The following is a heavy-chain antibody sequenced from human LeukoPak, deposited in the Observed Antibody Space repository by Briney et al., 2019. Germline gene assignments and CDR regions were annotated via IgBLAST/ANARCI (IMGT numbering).Heavy chain of an antibody. CDR2: ISYDGSNK. D-gene: IGHD1-26*01. Sequence: GRSLRLSCAASGFTFSSYGMHWVRQAPGKGLEWVAVISYDGSNKYYADSVKGRFTISRDNSKNTLYLQMNSLRAEDTAVYYCAKDRSGSYPYWGQGTLVTVSS. V-gene: IGHV3-30*18. CDR3: AKDRSGSYPY. CDR1: GFTFSSYG. J-gene: IGHJ4*02.